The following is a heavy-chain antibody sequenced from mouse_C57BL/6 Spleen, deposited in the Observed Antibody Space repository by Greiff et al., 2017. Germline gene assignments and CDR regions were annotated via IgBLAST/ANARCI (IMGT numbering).Heavy chain of an antibody. V-gene: IGHV1-47*01. CDR1: GYTFTTYP. J-gene: IGHJ1*03. Sequence: QVQLQQSGAELVKPGASVKMSCKASGYTFTTYPIEWMKQSPGKSLEWIGNFHPYNDDTKYNEKFKGKATLTVEKSSSTVYLELSRLTSDDSAVYYCARGGFLYWYFDDWGKGTTVTVSS. CDR2: FHPYNDDT. CDR3: ARGGFLYWYFDD.